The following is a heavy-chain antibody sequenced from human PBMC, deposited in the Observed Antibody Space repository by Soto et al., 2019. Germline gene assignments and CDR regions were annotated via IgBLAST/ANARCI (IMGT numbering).Heavy chain of an antibody. CDR3: AKGGEQWLVLDY. J-gene: IGHJ4*02. CDR2: ISGSGGST. V-gene: IGHV3-23*01. D-gene: IGHD6-19*01. Sequence: EVQLLESGGGLVQPGGSLRLSCAASGFTFSSYAMSWVRQAPGKGLEWVSAISGSGGSTYYADSVKGRFTISRDNSKNTLYLEMNSLRAEDTAVYYCAKGGEQWLVLDYWGQGTLVTVSS. CDR1: GFTFSSYA.